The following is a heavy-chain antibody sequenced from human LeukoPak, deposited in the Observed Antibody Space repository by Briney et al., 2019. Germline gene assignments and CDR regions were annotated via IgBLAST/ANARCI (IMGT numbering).Heavy chain of an antibody. J-gene: IGHJ4*02. CDR1: GGSISSYY. V-gene: IGHV4-59*01. CDR3: ARENCSGGSCYSDY. Sequence: PSETLSLTCTVSGGSISSYYWSWIRQPPGKGLGWIGYIYYNGSTNYNPSLKSRVTISVDTSKNQFSLKLSSVTAADTAVYYCARENCSGGSCYSDYWGQGTLVTVSS. CDR2: IYYNGST. D-gene: IGHD2-15*01.